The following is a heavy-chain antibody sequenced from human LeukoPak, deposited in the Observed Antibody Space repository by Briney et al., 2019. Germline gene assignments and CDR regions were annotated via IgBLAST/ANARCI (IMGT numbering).Heavy chain of an antibody. V-gene: IGHV3-7*01. Sequence: GGSLRLSCAASGFTFSSYWMSWVRQAPGKGLEWVANIKQDGSEKYYVDSVKGRFTISRDNAKNSLYLEMNSLRAEDTAVYYCAREVDYDILTGYLGYWGQGTLVTVSS. CDR1: GFTFSSYW. J-gene: IGHJ4*02. D-gene: IGHD3-9*01. CDR3: AREVDYDILTGYLGY. CDR2: IKQDGSEK.